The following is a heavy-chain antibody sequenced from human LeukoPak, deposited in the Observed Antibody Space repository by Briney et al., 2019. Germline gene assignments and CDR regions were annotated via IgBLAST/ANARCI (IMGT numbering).Heavy chain of an antibody. V-gene: IGHV4-59*01. Sequence: SETLSLTCTVSGGSISSYYWSWIRQPPGKGLEWIGYIYYSGGTNYNPSLKSRVTTSVDTSKNQFSLKLSSVTAADTAVYYCARDRRYYDSSGTVYYDGMDVWGQGTTVTVSS. CDR1: GGSISSYY. CDR2: IYYSGGT. CDR3: ARDRRYYDSSGTVYYDGMDV. D-gene: IGHD3-22*01. J-gene: IGHJ6*02.